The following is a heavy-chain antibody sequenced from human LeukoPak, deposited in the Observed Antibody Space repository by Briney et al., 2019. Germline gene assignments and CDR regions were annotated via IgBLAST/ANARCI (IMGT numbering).Heavy chain of an antibody. V-gene: IGHV4-59*01. CDR3: ARAGDDYGGNTYIDY. Sequence: PSETLSLTCTVSAGSISSYYWSWVRQPPGKGLEWLGYIYYSGSTNYNPSLKSRVTISVDTSKNQFSLKLSSVPAADTAVYYRARAGDDYGGNTYIDYWGQGTLVTVSS. CDR1: AGSISSYY. D-gene: IGHD4-23*01. CDR2: IYYSGST. J-gene: IGHJ4*02.